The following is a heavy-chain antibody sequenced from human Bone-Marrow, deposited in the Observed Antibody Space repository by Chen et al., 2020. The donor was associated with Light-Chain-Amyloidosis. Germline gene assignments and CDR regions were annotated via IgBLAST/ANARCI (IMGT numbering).Heavy chain of an antibody. CDR1: GFAFSSYA. V-gene: IGHV3-23*04. CDR2: ISGRGGSR. D-gene: IGHD3-9*01. CDR3: AKDISYDDILPGYPADAFDI. Sequence: EVQLVESGGGLLQRGGSLRLSCAASGFAFSSYAMGWVRQAPGKGREWVSTISGRGGSRYYGDAVKCRLTISRDNSNTALFLKMNSRRAEDTAVYFCAKDISYDDILPGYPADAFDIWGQGTMVTVSS. J-gene: IGHJ3*02.